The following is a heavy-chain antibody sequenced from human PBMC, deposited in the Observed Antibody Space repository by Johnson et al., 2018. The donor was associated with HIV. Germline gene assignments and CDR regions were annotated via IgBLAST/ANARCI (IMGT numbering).Heavy chain of an antibody. J-gene: IGHJ3*02. CDR3: AKVGATVVTPRGEAFDI. CDR1: EFTFSSYG. Sequence: QVLLVESGGGVVQPGGSLRLSCAASEFTFSSYGMHWVRQAPGKGLEWVTFIRFDGNNKYYADSVKGRFTISRDNSKNTLYLQMNSLTAEDTALYYCAKVGATVVTPRGEAFDIWGQGTVVTVSS. D-gene: IGHD4-23*01. CDR2: IRFDGNNK. V-gene: IGHV3-30*02.